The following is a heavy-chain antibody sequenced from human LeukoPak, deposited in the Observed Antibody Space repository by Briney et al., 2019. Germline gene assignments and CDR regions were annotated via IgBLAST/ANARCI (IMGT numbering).Heavy chain of an antibody. Sequence: SVKVPCKASGGTFSSYAISWVRQAPGQGLEWMGGIIPIFGTANYAQKFQGRVTITADESTSTAYMELSSLRSEDTAVYYCAKGVGAGNSVYFDYWGQGTLVTVSS. D-gene: IGHD4-23*01. V-gene: IGHV1-69*01. CDR3: AKGVGAGNSVYFDY. CDR2: IIPIFGTA. CDR1: GGTFSSYA. J-gene: IGHJ4*02.